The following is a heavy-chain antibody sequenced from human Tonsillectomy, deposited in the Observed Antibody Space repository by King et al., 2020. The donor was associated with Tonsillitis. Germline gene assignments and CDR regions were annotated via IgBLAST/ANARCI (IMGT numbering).Heavy chain of an antibody. D-gene: IGHD3-10*01. J-gene: IGHJ6*03. CDR2: IFPGDSET. V-gene: IGHV5-51*01. Sequence: QLVQSGAEVKKPGESLKISCQVSGYDFADYWIGWVRQLAGKRLEWMGLIFPGDSETRYSPFFQGQVTISADKSISTAYLQWSRLKASDTDIYYCARQNYGSGGMGYMDGRGRGTTVTGSS. CDR3: ARQNYGSGGMGYMDG. CDR1: GYDFADYW.